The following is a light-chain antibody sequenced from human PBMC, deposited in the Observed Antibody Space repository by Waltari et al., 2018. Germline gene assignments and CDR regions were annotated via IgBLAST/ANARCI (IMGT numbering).Light chain of an antibody. CDR1: SSDIGGYNY. CDR2: DVS. V-gene: IGLV2-14*03. CDR3: SSYIDSSTLEL. Sequence: QSALTQPASVSGSPGQSITISCTGTSSDIGGYNYVSWYQQVPGKAPKLMIYDVSNRPSGVSSRFSGSKSGNTASRTISGLQAEYEADYFCSSYIDSSTLELFGGGTSLTVL. J-gene: IGLJ2*01.